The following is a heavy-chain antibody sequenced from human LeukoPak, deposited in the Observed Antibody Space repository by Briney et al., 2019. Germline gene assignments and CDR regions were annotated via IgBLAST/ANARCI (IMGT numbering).Heavy chain of an antibody. Sequence: GESLKISCRGSGYNFTNYWIAWVRQMPGKGLEWMGIIYPGDSDTRYSPSFQGQVTISADKSISTAYLQWSSLKASDTAMYYCARPPYSNYRCLDLWGRGTLVTVSS. CDR2: IYPGDSDT. CDR1: GYNFTNYW. V-gene: IGHV5-51*01. CDR3: ARPPYSNYRCLDL. D-gene: IGHD4-11*01. J-gene: IGHJ2*01.